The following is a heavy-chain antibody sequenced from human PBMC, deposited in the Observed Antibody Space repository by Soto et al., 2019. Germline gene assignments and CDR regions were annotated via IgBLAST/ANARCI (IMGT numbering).Heavy chain of an antibody. CDR3: ASISSGWYQEAFDI. V-gene: IGHV1-3*01. Sequence: ASVKVSCKASGYTFTSYAMRWVRQAPGQRLEWMGWINAGNGNTKYSQKFQGRVTITRDTSASTAYMELSSLRSEDTAVYYCASISSGWYQEAFDIWGQGTMVTVSS. CDR2: INAGNGNT. CDR1: GYTFTSYA. J-gene: IGHJ3*02. D-gene: IGHD6-19*01.